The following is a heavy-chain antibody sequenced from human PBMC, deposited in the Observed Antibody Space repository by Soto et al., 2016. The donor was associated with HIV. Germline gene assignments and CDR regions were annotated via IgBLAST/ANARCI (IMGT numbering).Heavy chain of an antibody. D-gene: IGHD3-22*01. CDR2: ISSSSSYI. CDR1: GFTFSSYS. V-gene: IGHV3-21*01. J-gene: IGHJ4*02. CDR3: ARDPRTYYYDSSGYYYVGLFFDY. Sequence: EVQLVESGGGLVKPGGSLRLSCAASGFTFSSYSMNWVRQAPGKGLEWVSSISSSSSYIYYADSVKGRFTISRDNAKNSLYLQMNSLRAEDTAVYYCARDPRTYYYDSSGYYYVGLFFDYWGQGTLVTSPQ.